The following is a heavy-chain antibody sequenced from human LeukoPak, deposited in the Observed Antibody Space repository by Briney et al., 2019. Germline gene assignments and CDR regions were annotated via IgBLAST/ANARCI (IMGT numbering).Heavy chain of an antibody. J-gene: IGHJ5*02. CDR2: IYDSGST. Sequence: SETLSLTCTVSGGSIRSSYYYWGWIRQPPGKGLEWIGSIYDSGSTYYNPSLKSRVTISVGTSKNQFSLKLSSVTAADTAVYSCARGLTTVTTFNWFDPWGQGTLVAVSS. V-gene: IGHV4-39*07. CDR1: GGSIRSSYYY. CDR3: ARGLTTVTTFNWFDP. D-gene: IGHD4-17*01.